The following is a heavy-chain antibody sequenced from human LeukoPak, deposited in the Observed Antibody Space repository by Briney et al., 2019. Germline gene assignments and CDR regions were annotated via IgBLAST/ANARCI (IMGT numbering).Heavy chain of an antibody. CDR1: RSTFSGYA. CDR3: AKDRNPIAVAGTYFQH. Sequence: PGGSLRLSCAASRSTFSGYAMNWVRQAPGKGLEWVSSISGSDGSTYYTDSVKGRFTISRDNSKNTLYLQMNSLRAEDTAVYYCAKDRNPIAVAGTYFQHWGQGTLVTVSS. D-gene: IGHD6-19*01. J-gene: IGHJ1*01. CDR2: ISGSDGST. V-gene: IGHV3-23*01.